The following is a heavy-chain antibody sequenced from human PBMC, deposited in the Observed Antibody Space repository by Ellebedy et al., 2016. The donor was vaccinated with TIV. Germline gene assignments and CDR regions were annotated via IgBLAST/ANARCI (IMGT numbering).Heavy chain of an antibody. V-gene: IGHV3-7*01. J-gene: IGHJ5*01. Sequence: PGGSLRLSCIASGFTLSGFSMSWVRQAPGKGLEWVAHIMENGYEAYYVDSVKCRFTISRDNAKNSLYLQMNSLRADDTAVFYCARFAYNYGMDSWGQGTLVTVSS. CDR3: ARFAYNYGMDS. CDR1: GFTLSGFS. D-gene: IGHD1-20*01. CDR2: IMENGYEA.